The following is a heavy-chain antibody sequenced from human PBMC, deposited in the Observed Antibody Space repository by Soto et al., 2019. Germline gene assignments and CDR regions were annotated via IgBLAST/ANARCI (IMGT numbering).Heavy chain of an antibody. CDR1: GFSLSTSGVG. CDR3: ARKGYGDYTIDY. D-gene: IGHD4-17*01. CDR2: IYWDDYK. V-gene: IGHV2-5*02. J-gene: IGHJ4*02. Sequence: QITLKESGPSLVKPTQTLTLTCTFSGFSLSTSGVGVGWFRQPPGKALEWLAVIYWDDYKHYSPSLKSRLTITKDTSKNQVVLTMTNMDPVDTATYYCARKGYGDYTIDYCGQGTLVTVSS.